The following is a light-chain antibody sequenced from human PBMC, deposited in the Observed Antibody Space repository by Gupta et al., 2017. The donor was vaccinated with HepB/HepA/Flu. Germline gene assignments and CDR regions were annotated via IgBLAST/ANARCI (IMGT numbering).Light chain of an antibody. CDR2: FDG. Sequence: YALIKLPPLSLAPGRTATITSGGNNIGSKSVHWYQQKPGLAPVLLIHFDGDRLSGIPERFSGSNSGNTATLTISRVEAGDEAAYYCQVWDASSVHLVFGGGTKLTVL. V-gene: IGLV3-21*04. J-gene: IGLJ2*01. CDR1: NIGSKS. CDR3: QVWDASSVHLV.